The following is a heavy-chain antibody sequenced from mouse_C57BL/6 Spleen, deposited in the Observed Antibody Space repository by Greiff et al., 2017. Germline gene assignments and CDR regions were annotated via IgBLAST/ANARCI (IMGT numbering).Heavy chain of an antibody. J-gene: IGHJ3*01. V-gene: IGHV5-2*01. D-gene: IGHD2-4*01. Sequence: EVQRVESGGGLVQPGESLKLSCESNEYEFPSHDMSWVRKTPEKRLELVAAINSDGGSTYYPATMERRFIISRDNTKKTLYLQMSSLRSAATALYYGARRGDYGGCAYWGQGTLVTVSA. CDR2: INSDGGST. CDR3: ARRGDYGGCAY. CDR1: EYEFPSHD.